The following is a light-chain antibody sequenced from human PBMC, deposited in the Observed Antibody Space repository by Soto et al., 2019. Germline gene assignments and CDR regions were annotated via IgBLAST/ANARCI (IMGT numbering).Light chain of an antibody. CDR2: YAS. CDR1: ESVHRN. V-gene: IGKV3-15*01. J-gene: IGKJ3*01. CDR3: HHHSNWPPT. Sequence: EVVMTQSPATLSVSPGERVTLSCRASESVHRNLAWYQQKPGQGPSLLIYYASTRATGVPDRFTCSGSGTEFTLTISSLQSDDFEVYYCHHHSNWPPTFGPGTKVEIK.